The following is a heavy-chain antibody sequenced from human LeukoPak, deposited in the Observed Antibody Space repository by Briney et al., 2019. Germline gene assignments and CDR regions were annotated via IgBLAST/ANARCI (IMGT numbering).Heavy chain of an antibody. V-gene: IGHV3-64*02. J-gene: IGHJ4*02. D-gene: IGHD2-2*01. CDR1: GFTFSIYA. Sequence: PGGSLRLSCAASGFTFSIYAMHWVRQAPGKGLEYVSAISSNGGSTYYADSVKGRFTISRDNSKNTLYLQMGSLRAEDTAVYYCARRDCGSASCPLDYWGQGTLVIVSS. CDR3: ARRDCGSASCPLDY. CDR2: ISSNGGST.